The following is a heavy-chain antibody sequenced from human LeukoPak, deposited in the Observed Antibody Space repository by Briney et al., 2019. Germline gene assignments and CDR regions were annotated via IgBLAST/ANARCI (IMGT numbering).Heavy chain of an antibody. Sequence: GGSLRLSCAASGFTFSSYGMHWVRQAPGKGLEWVAVIWYDGSNKYYADSVKGRFTISRDNSKNTLYLQMNSLRAEDTAVYYCAQGGSLYYFDYWGQGTLVTVSS. D-gene: IGHD3-16*01. CDR1: GFTFSSYG. CDR2: IWYDGSNK. V-gene: IGHV3-33*06. J-gene: IGHJ4*02. CDR3: AQGGSLYYFDY.